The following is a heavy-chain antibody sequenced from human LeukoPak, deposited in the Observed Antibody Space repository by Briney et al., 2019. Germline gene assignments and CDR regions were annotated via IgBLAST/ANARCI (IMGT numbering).Heavy chain of an antibody. D-gene: IGHD1-1*01. V-gene: IGHV3-30*18. CDR1: GFTFDKYG. Sequence: GGSLRLSCGASGFTFDKYGMHYVRQAPGKGLEWVAVILEDGRIKKYADSVKDRFTISRDNTNNTLYLQMHSLRVEDTGIYFCAKDRETTASGTFDYWGLGTLVTVSS. CDR2: ILEDGRIK. J-gene: IGHJ4*02. CDR3: AKDRETTASGTFDY.